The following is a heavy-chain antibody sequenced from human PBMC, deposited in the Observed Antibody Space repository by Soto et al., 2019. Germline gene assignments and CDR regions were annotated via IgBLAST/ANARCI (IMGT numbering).Heavy chain of an antibody. CDR2: ISYDGSNK. J-gene: IGHJ3*02. CDR3: ARDFSAVAATSDAFDI. Sequence: GGSLRLSCAASGFTFSSYAMHWVRQAPGKGLEWVAVISYDGSNKYYADSVKGRFTISRDNSKNTLYLQMNSLRAEDTAVYYCARDFSAVAATSDAFDIWGQGTMVTVSS. V-gene: IGHV3-30-3*01. CDR1: GFTFSSYA. D-gene: IGHD6-19*01.